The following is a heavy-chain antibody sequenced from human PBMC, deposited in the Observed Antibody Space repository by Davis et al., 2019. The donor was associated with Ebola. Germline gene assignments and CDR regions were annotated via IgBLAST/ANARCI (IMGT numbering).Heavy chain of an antibody. CDR2: IGWNSYDI. CDR1: GFRFDDYA. D-gene: IGHD3-3*01. J-gene: IGHJ6*04. V-gene: IGHV3-9*01. CDR3: AKSGRSFGVVKYHYGMDV. Sequence: GESLKISCAASGFRFDDYAMHWLRHVPGKGLEWVSGIGWNSYDIHYGDSVKGRFTIPRDNSKKTLYLQMNSLRAEDTAVYYCAKSGRSFGVVKYHYGMDVWGKGTTVTVSS.